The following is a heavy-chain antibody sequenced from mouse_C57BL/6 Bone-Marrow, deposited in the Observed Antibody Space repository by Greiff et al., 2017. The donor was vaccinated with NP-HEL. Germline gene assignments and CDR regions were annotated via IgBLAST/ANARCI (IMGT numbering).Heavy chain of an antibody. Sequence: ESGPGLVKPSQSLSLTCSVTGYSITCGYYWNWIRQFPGNKLEWMGYISYDGSNNYNPSLKNRISITRDTSKNQFFLKLNSVTTEDTATYYGARGEGLLRDYWGQGTSVTVSS. J-gene: IGHJ4*01. D-gene: IGHD1-1*01. CDR3: ARGEGLLRDY. V-gene: IGHV3-6*01. CDR1: GYSITCGYY. CDR2: ISYDGSN.